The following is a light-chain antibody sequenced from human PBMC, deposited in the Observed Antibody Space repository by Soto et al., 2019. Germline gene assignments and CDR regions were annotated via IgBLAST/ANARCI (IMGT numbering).Light chain of an antibody. V-gene: IGKV3-20*01. CDR1: QSVSSS. CDR3: QQYGSSRT. Sequence: IVMTQSPANVSVSPGERTTLSCRASQSVSSSLVWYQQKPGQAPRLLIYGTSTRATGIPDRFSGSGSGTDFTLTISRLEPEDFAVYYCQQYGSSRTFGQGTKV. CDR2: GTS. J-gene: IGKJ1*01.